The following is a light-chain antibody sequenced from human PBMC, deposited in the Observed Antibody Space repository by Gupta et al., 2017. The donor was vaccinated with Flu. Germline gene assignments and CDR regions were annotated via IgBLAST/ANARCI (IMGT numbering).Light chain of an antibody. V-gene: IGKV3-20*01. CDR2: GAS. CDR3: QHYGSSPPMYT. CDR1: QSVSSNY. J-gene: IGKJ2*01. Sequence: LSLSPGEGATLSSRAGQSVSSNYLAWYQQKPGQAPRLLIYGASSRATGIPDRFSGSGAGTDFTLTISRLEPEDFAVYYCQHYGSSPPMYTFGQGTKLEIK.